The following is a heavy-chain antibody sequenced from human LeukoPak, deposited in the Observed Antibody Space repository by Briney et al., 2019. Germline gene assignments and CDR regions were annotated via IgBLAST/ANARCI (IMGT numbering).Heavy chain of an antibody. Sequence: ASVKVSCKASGYTFTSYDINWVPQATGQGVEWMGWMNPNSGNTGYAQKFQGRVTMTRNTSISTAYMELSSLRSEDTAVYYCARGPRYCSSTSCYWGRDYWGQGTLVTVSS. J-gene: IGHJ4*02. CDR3: ARGPRYCSSTSCYWGRDY. CDR1: GYTFTSYD. V-gene: IGHV1-8*01. CDR2: MNPNSGNT. D-gene: IGHD2-2*01.